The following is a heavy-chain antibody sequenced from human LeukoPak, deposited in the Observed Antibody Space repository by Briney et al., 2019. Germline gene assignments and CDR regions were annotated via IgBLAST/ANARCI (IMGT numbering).Heavy chain of an antibody. D-gene: IGHD6-13*01. CDR3: AKGHSSWLLDLFDY. J-gene: IGHJ4*02. Sequence: RXPGKGXXXVXAISGSGGSTYYADSVKGRFTISRDNSKNTLYLQMNSLRAEDTAVYYCAKGHSSWLLDLFDYWGQGTLVTVSS. CDR2: ISGSGGST. V-gene: IGHV3-23*01.